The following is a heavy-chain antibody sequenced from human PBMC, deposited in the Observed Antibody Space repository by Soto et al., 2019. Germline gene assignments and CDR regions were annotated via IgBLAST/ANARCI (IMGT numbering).Heavy chain of an antibody. J-gene: IGHJ5*02. Sequence: PSETLSLTCVVYGGSVSGYYWTWIRQPPGKGLEWIGEINHSGITNYNPSLKSRVTISADTSKNQFSLKLSSVTAADTAVYYCARAFNRFAPWGQGTLVTVSS. V-gene: IGHV4-34*01. CDR1: GGSVSGYY. CDR2: INHSGIT. CDR3: ARAFNRFAP.